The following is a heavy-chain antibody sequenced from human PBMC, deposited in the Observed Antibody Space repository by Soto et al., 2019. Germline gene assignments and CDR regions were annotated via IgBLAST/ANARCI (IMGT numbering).Heavy chain of an antibody. V-gene: IGHV4-34*01. CDR1: GGSFSGYY. Sequence: SETLSLTCAVYGGSFSGYYWSWIRQPPGKGLEWIGEINHSGSTNYNPSLKSRVTISVDTSKNQFSLKLSSVTAADTAVYYCARVRVVVAAYRGYFDYWGQGTLVTVS. CDR2: INHSGST. D-gene: IGHD2-15*01. CDR3: ARVRVVVAAYRGYFDY. J-gene: IGHJ4*02.